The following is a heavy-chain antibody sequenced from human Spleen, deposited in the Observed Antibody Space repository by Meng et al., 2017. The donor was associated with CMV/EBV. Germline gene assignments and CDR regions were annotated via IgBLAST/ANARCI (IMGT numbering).Heavy chain of an antibody. CDR3: VRGKSHFDF. CDR1: GGSSSRGVYF. Sequence: PTCCVSGGSSSRGVYFWSFIRRQREEAVGLIGYIYYNEATYYKPPMNRRAITSIDTYKNQFFLKVKSMTAADTTMYYCVRGKSHFDFWGQGTLVTVSS. CDR2: IYYNEAT. J-gene: IGHJ4*02. V-gene: IGHV4-31*03.